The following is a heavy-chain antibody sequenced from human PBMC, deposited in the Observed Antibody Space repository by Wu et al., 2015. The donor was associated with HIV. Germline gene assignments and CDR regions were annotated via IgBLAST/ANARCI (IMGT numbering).Heavy chain of an antibody. D-gene: IGHD3-22*01. CDR1: GGTFSSYA. J-gene: IGHJ3*02. V-gene: IGHV1-69*05. Sequence: QVQLVQSGAEVKKPGSSVKVFCKASGGTFSSYAISWVRQAPGQGLEWMGGIIPIFGTANYAQKFQGRVTITTDESTSTAYMELSSLRSEDTAVYYCARATWRYYDSSRLPPGGAFDIWGQGTMVTVSS. CDR3: ARATWRYYDSSRLPPGGAFDI. CDR2: IIPIFGTA.